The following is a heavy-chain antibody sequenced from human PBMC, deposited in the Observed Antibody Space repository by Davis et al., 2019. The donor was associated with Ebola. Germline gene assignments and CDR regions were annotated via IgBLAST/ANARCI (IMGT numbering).Heavy chain of an antibody. CDR3: ASRPNRAAAGDY. CDR2: IIPKSGIP. CDR1: GVTFRTFG. D-gene: IGHD6-13*01. Sequence: SVTVSCQASGVTFRTFGLSWVKHAPGQGLEWMGGIIPKSGIPNYAQKFQGRVTITADESTNTVYMEVRSLRSEDTARYYCASRPNRAAAGDYWGQGTRVTVSS. V-gene: IGHV1-69*13. J-gene: IGHJ4*02.